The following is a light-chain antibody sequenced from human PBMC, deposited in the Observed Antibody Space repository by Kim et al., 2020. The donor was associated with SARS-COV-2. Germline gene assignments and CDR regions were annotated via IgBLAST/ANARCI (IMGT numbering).Light chain of an antibody. CDR3: CSYAGSYV. J-gene: IGLJ1*01. CDR1: SSDVGGYNY. CDR2: DVS. V-gene: IGLV2-11*01. Sequence: QSALTQPRSVSGSPGQSVTISCTGTSSDVGGYNYVSWYQQHPGKAHKLMIYDVSKRPSGVPDRFSGSKSGNTASLTISGLQAEDEADYYCCSYAGSYVFGTGTKVTVL.